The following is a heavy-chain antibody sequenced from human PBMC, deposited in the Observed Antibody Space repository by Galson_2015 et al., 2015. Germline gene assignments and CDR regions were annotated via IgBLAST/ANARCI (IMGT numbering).Heavy chain of an antibody. CDR2: MNPKNGNT. CDR1: GYTFTNYD. V-gene: IGHV1-8*02. CDR3: ARGVAAAAPDF. J-gene: IGHJ4*02. D-gene: IGHD2-2*01. Sequence: SVKVSCKASGYTFTNYDINWVRQAAGQGLEWVGWMNPKNGNTGYAQKFQGRLTMTRNASISTAYMELSRLTSDDTADYFCARGVAAAAPDFWGQGSLVIVSS.